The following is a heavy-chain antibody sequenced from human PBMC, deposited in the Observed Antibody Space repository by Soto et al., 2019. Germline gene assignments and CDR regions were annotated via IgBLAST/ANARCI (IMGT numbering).Heavy chain of an antibody. CDR2: ISGYNGNT. J-gene: IGHJ6*02. V-gene: IGHV1-18*01. CDR3: ARDPVTYYDILTGYGGMDV. D-gene: IGHD3-9*01. CDR1: GGTFSSYT. Sequence: ASVKVSCKASGGTFSSYTISWVRQAPGQGLEWMGWISGYNGNTNYAQKLQGRVTMTTDTSTSTAYMELRSLRSDDTAVYYCARDPVTYYDILTGYGGMDVWGQGTTVTVSS.